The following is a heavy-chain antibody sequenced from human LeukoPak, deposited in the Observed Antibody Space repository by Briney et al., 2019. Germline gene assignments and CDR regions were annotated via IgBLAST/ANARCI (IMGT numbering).Heavy chain of an antibody. CDR2: INTDGRIT. D-gene: IGHD3-22*01. CDR3: VRGSTGYLIDY. V-gene: IGHV3-74*01. Sequence: GGSLRLSCAASGFTFSTSWMHWVRQIPGKGLVWVSVINTDGRITVYADSVKGRFTISRDNAKNTLYLQMNSLRPVDTAVYYCVRGSTGYLIDYWGQGTLVTVSS. J-gene: IGHJ4*02. CDR1: GFTFSTSW.